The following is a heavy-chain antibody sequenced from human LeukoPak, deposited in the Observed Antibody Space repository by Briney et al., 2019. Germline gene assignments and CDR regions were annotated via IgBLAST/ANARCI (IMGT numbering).Heavy chain of an antibody. CDR3: ARDDIQPAVYYYYGMDV. D-gene: IGHD5-18*01. V-gene: IGHV3-21*01. CDR1: GFTFSSYS. Sequence: PGGSLRLSCAASGFTFSSYSMNWVRQALGKGLEWVSSISSSSSYIYYADSVKGRFTISRDNAKNSLYLQMNSLRAEDTAVYYCARDDIQPAVYYYYGMDVWGQGTTVTVSS. CDR2: ISSSSSYI. J-gene: IGHJ6*02.